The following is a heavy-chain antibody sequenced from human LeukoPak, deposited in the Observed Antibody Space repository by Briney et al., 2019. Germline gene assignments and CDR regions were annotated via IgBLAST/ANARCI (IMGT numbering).Heavy chain of an antibody. CDR3: AKGHGSLYYSGSGSYYKPYFDY. Sequence: PGGSLRLSCAASGCTFSSYAVSGVHQAPGQGLEWVSAMCVSGGSTYYADSVKGRFTISRDNSKNTLYMQMNSLRAEDKAVYYCAKGHGSLYYSGSGSYYKPYFDYWGQGTLVTVSS. V-gene: IGHV3-23*01. CDR1: GCTFSSYA. CDR2: MCVSGGST. J-gene: IGHJ4*02. D-gene: IGHD3-10*01.